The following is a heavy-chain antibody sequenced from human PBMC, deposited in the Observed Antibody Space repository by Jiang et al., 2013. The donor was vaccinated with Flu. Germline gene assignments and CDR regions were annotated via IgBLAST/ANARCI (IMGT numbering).Heavy chain of an antibody. CDR2: INPNSGGT. Sequence: SVKVSCKASGYTFTDYYMHWVRQAPGQGLEWMGWINPNSGGTNYAQKFQGRVTMTRDTSISTAYMELSRLRSDDTAVYYCARDHTWDYYYYGMDVWGQGTTVTVSS. J-gene: IGHJ6*02. D-gene: IGHD2-2*02. V-gene: IGHV1-2*02. CDR3: ARDHTWDYYYYGMDV. CDR1: GYTFTDYY.